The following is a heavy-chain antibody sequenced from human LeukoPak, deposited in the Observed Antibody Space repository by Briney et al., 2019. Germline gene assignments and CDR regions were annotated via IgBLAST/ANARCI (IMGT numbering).Heavy chain of an antibody. D-gene: IGHD5-18*01. V-gene: IGHV3-15*01. Sequence: PGGSLRLSCAASGFTFCNAWMSWVRQAPGKGLEWVGRIKSKTDGGTTDYAAPVKGRFTISRDDSKNTLYLQMNSLKTEDTAVYYCTTDPMRMLWDTAMVHSWGQGTLVTVSS. CDR2: IKSKTDGGTT. J-gene: IGHJ5*02. CDR3: TTDPMRMLWDTAMVHS. CDR1: GFTFCNAW.